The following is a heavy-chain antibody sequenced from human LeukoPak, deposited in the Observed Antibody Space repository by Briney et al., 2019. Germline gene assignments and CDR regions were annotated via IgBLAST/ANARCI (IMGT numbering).Heavy chain of an antibody. D-gene: IGHD6-19*01. V-gene: IGHV4-34*01. CDR1: GGSFSGYY. J-gene: IGHJ2*01. Sequence: SETLSLTCAVYGGSFSGYYWSWVRQPPGKGLGWGGEINHSGSTNYNPSLQSRVTISVDTSKNQFSLKLSSVTAADTAVYYCARGSDSSGWGYWYFDLWGRGTLVTVSS. CDR2: INHSGST. CDR3: ARGSDSSGWGYWYFDL.